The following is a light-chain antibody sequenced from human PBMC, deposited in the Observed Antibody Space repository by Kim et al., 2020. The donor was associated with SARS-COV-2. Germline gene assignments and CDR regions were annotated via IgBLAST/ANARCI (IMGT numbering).Light chain of an antibody. CDR2: AAS. CDR1: QSISSH. J-gene: IGKJ3*01. V-gene: IGKV1-39*01. CDR3: QQSYITPFT. Sequence: ASVGARVTLTCRTTQSISSHLNWYQQKPGRAPKLLISAASTLQGGVPSRFSGSGSETDFTLPISSLQPEDFATYFCQQSYITPFTFGPGTKVDI.